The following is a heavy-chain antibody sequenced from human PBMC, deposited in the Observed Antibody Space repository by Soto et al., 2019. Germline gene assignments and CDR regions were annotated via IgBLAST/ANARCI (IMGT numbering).Heavy chain of an antibody. D-gene: IGHD1-7*01. V-gene: IGHV1-69*13. CDR1: GGTFSSYA. Sequence: SVKVSCKASGGTFSSYAISWVRQAPGQGLEWMGGIIPIFGTANYAQKFQGRVTITADESTSTAYMELSSLRSEDTAVYYCARDKLGRYKWNYGKTTGTTRWGQGTLVTVSS. CDR2: IIPIFGTA. CDR3: ARDKLGRYKWNYGKTTGTTR. J-gene: IGHJ4*02.